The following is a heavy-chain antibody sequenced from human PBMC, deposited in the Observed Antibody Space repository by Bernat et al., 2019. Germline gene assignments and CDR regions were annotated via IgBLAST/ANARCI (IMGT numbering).Heavy chain of an antibody. J-gene: IGHJ6*03. CDR3: ARGTSTSAPYMDV. V-gene: IGHV3-11*05. CDR1: GFTFSDYY. CDR2: ISSSSSYT. Sequence: QVQLVESGGGLVKPGGSLRLSCAASGFTFSDYYMSWIRQAPGKGLYWVSYISSSSSYTTYADSVKGRFTISRDNAKNSLYLQMNSLRAEDTAVYYCARGTSTSAPYMDVWGKGTTVTVSS.